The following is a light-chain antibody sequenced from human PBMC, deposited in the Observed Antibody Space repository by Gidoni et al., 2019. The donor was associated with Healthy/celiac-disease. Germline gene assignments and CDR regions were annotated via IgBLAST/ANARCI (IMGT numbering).Light chain of an antibody. CDR3: QSYDSSLSGCV. CDR1: SPNIGAGYD. J-gene: IGLJ1*01. Sequence: QSVLTPPPSVSGAPGQRVTISCPGSSPNIGAGYDVHWYQQLPGTAPKLLIYGNSNRPSGVPDRFSGSKSGTSASLAITGLQAEDEADYYCQSYDSSLSGCVFGTGTKVTVL. V-gene: IGLV1-40*01. CDR2: GNS.